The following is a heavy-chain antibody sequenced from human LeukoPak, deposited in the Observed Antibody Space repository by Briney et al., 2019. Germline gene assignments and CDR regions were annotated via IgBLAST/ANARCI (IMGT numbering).Heavy chain of an antibody. CDR1: GYTFTNYD. D-gene: IGHD6-13*01. V-gene: IGHV1-8*01. J-gene: IGHJ4*02. CDR2: MNPNSGNT. Sequence: ASVKVSCKASGYTFTNYDINWVRQATGQGLEWMGWMNPNSGNTGYAQKFQGRVSMTRNTSISTAYMELSSLRSEDTAVYYCASDGDSSSWYFSWGQGTLVTVSS. CDR3: ASDGDSSSWYFS.